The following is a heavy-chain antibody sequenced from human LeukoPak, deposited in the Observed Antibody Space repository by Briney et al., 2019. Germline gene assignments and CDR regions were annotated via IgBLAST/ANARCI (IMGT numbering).Heavy chain of an antibody. Sequence: SVKVSCKASGGTFSSYAISWVRQAPGQGLEWMERIIPIFGIANYAQKFQGRVTITADKSTSTAYMELSSLRSEDTAVDYCARDVGGSWFDPWGQGTLVTVSS. CDR1: GGTFSSYA. D-gene: IGHD3-16*01. J-gene: IGHJ5*02. CDR3: ARDVGGSWFDP. CDR2: IIPIFGIA. V-gene: IGHV1-69*04.